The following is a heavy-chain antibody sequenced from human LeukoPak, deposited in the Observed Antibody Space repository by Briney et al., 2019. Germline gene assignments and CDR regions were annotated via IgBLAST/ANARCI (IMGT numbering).Heavy chain of an antibody. V-gene: IGHV3-21*04. CDR3: AKGSNNYPDNFDY. J-gene: IGHJ4*02. CDR1: GFTFSKYT. CDR2: ITSTSDYI. D-gene: IGHD1-1*01. Sequence: GGSLRLSCADSGFTFSKYTIHWVRQAPGKGLEWVSSITSTSDYIYYADSVKGRFTISRDNARNSLFLQMNSLRAEDTAVYYCAKGSNNYPDNFDYWGQGTLVTVSS.